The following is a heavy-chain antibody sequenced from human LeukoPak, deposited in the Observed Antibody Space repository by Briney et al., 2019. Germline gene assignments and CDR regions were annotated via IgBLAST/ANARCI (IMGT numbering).Heavy chain of an antibody. CDR2: INQDGSEK. V-gene: IGHV3-7*01. CDR1: GFTFSAYQ. Sequence: GGSLRLSCAASGFTFSAYQMSWVRQAPGKGLEWVAKINQDGSEKYYVDSVKGRLTISRDNAKNSLYLQMNSLRAEDTAVYYCARDWGGMALSGGRGIDYWGQGTLVTVSS. D-gene: IGHD6-19*01. J-gene: IGHJ4*02. CDR3: ARDWGGMALSGGRGIDY.